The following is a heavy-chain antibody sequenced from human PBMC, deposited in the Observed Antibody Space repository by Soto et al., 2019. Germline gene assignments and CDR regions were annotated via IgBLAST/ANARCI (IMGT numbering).Heavy chain of an antibody. Sequence: EVQLVESGGGLVQPGRSLRLSCAASGFTFDDYAMHWVRQAPGKGLEWVSGISWNSGSIGYADSVKGRFTISRDNAXNYXYLQMNSLRAEDTALYYCAKDGGYDHYYYYYGMDVWGQGTTVTVSS. D-gene: IGHD3-16*01. V-gene: IGHV3-9*01. CDR3: AKDGGYDHYYYYYGMDV. CDR1: GFTFDDYA. J-gene: IGHJ6*02. CDR2: ISWNSGSI.